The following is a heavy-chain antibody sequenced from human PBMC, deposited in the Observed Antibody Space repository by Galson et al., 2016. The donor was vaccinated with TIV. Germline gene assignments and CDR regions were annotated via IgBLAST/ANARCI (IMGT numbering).Heavy chain of an antibody. D-gene: IGHD1-26*01. Sequence: SVKVSCKVSGNSLNELVIHWVRQAPGKGLEWMGGFDPEVSKTVYAQMLQGRVTMAADTSRNTAYLELNSLKSEDTAVYYCASPQSTGRFPAQVAFDIWGQGTTVTVSS. J-gene: IGHJ3*02. CDR2: FDPEVSKT. V-gene: IGHV1-24*01. CDR1: GNSLNELV. CDR3: ASPQSTGRFPAQVAFDI.